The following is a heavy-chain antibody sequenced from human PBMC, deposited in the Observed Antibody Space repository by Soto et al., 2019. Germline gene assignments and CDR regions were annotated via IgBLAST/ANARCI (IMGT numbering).Heavy chain of an antibody. Sequence: ESGGGLVQPGGSLRLSCAASGFTFSSYAMSWVRQAPGKGLEWVSAISGSGGSTYYADSVKGRFTISRDNSKNTLYLQMNSMRAEDTAVYYCAKGYGGLRYFDYWGQGTLVTVSS. D-gene: IGHD3-10*01. J-gene: IGHJ4*02. CDR1: GFTFSSYA. CDR3: AKGYGGLRYFDY. CDR2: ISGSGGST. V-gene: IGHV3-23*01.